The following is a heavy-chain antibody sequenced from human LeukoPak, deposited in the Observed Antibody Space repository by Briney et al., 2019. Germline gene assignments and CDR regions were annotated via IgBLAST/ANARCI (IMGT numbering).Heavy chain of an antibody. J-gene: IGHJ3*02. CDR2: IYTSGST. CDR1: GGSISSGSYY. V-gene: IGHV4-61*02. Sequence: SETLSLTCTVSGGSISSGSYYWSWIRQPAGKGLEWIGRIYTSGSTNYNPSLKSRVTISVDTSKNQFSLKLSSVTAADTAVYYCARDHYYYDSSGYPIWGQGTMDTVSS. CDR3: ARDHYYYDSSGYPI. D-gene: IGHD3-22*01.